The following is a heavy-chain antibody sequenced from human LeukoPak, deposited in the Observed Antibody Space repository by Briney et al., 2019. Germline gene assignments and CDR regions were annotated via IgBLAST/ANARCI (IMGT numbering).Heavy chain of an antibody. V-gene: IGHV3-74*01. D-gene: IGHD3-22*01. CDR2: INSGGSST. J-gene: IGHJ4*02. CDR3: VRGYDSSG. Sequence: RGSLRLSCAASGFTFSSSLMHWVRQAPGKGLVWVSRINSGGSSTTYADSVKGRFTISRDNAKNTLYLQMNSLRVEDTAVYYCVRGYDSSGWGQGTLVTVSS. CDR1: GFTFSSSL.